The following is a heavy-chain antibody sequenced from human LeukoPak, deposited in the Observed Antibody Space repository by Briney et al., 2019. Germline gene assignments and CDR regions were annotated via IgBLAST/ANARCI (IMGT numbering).Heavy chain of an antibody. V-gene: IGHV3-23*01. J-gene: IGHJ4*02. CDR3: ARAFSSFWPIDY. Sequence: GSLRLSCAASGFIFSRYGMSWVRQAPGKGLEWVSAISGSGGTTYYTDSVKGRFTISRDNAKNSLYLQMNSLRAEDTALYYCARAFSSFWPIDYWGQGTLVTVSS. CDR1: GFIFSRYG. CDR2: ISGSGGTT. D-gene: IGHD6-6*01.